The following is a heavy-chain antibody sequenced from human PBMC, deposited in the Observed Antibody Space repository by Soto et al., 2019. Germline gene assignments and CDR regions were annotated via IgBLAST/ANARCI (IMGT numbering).Heavy chain of an antibody. CDR3: AREGTTELQGNYYYYGMDV. J-gene: IGHJ6*02. D-gene: IGHD1-7*01. Sequence: QVQLVQSGAEVKKPGSSVKVSCKASGGTFSSYAISWVRQAPGQGLEWMGGIIPIFGTANYAQKFQGRVTITADESTRTAYMELSSLRSEDTAVYYCAREGTTELQGNYYYYGMDVWGQGNTVTVSS. V-gene: IGHV1-69*01. CDR2: IIPIFGTA. CDR1: GGTFSSYA.